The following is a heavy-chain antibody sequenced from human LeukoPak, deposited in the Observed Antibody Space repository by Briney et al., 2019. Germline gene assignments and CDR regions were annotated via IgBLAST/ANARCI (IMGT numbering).Heavy chain of an antibody. J-gene: IGHJ5*02. V-gene: IGHV4-61*02. CDR2: IYTSGST. CDR3: ARVIHWFDP. Sequence: SETLSLTCTVSGGSISSGSYYWSWIRQPAGKGLEWIGRIYTSGSTNYNPSLKSRVTISVDTSKNQFSLKLSSVTAADTAVYYCARVIHWFDPWGQGTLVTVSS. CDR1: GGSISSGSYY. D-gene: IGHD3-16*02.